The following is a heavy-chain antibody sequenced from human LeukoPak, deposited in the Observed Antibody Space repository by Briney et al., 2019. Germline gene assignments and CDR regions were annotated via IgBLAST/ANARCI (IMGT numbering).Heavy chain of an antibody. CDR3: AREAGSSYHYGMDV. J-gene: IGHJ6*02. V-gene: IGHV4-59*01. D-gene: IGHD6-19*01. CDR2: IYYRGST. Sequence: PSETLSLTCTVSGGSISTYYWSWIRQPPGKGLEWNGYIYYRGSTTSNPSLKSRVTMSVDTPRNQFSLKLTSVTAADTAVYYCAREAGSSYHYGMDVWGQGTTVTVSS. CDR1: GGSISTYY.